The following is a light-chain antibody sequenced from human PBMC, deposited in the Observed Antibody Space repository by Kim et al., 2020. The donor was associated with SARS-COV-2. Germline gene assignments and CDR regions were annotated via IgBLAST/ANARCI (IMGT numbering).Light chain of an antibody. J-gene: IGKJ1*01. CDR3: QQYNSYPS. V-gene: IGKV1-5*01. CDR1: QSISSW. CDR2: DAS. Sequence: SGSVGDRVTITCRDSQSISSWLAWYQPRPGKAPKLLIYDASSLESGIPSRFSGSGSGTEFTLTISSLQPDDFATYYCQQYNSYPSFGQGTKVDIK.